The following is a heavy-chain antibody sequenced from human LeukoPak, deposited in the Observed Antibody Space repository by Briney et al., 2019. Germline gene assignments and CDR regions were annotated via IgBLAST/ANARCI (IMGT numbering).Heavy chain of an antibody. CDR3: AKMTTVKYNWFDP. V-gene: IGHV4-39*01. J-gene: IGHJ5*02. CDR1: GGSISSSSYY. D-gene: IGHD4-17*01. CDR2: IYYSGST. Sequence: SETLSLTCTVSGGSISSSSYYWGWIRQPPGKGLEWIGSIYYSGSTYYNPSLKSRVTISVDTSKNQFSLKLSSVTAADKAVYYCAKMTTVKYNWFDPWGQGTLVTVSS.